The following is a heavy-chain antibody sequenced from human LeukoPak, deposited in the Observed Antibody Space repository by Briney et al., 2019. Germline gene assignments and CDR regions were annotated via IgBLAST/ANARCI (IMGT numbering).Heavy chain of an antibody. CDR3: AKESGKFDY. CDR2: ISGDGVST. V-gene: IGHV3-43*02. J-gene: IGHJ4*02. CDR1: GLPIADFA. Sequence: GGSLRFSCVASGLPIADFAMHWVRQAPGKGLEWVSLISGDGVSTFYTDSVRGRFSISRDNTKNSLYLEMNSLRTEDTAMYYCAKESGKFDYWGQGTLVAVSS.